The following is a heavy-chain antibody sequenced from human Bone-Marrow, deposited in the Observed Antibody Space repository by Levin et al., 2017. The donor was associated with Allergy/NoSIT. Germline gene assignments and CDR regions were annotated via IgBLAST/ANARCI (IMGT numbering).Heavy chain of an antibody. CDR3: VRAGGSAFSLDY. CDR1: GFTFSDYY. J-gene: IGHJ4*02. Sequence: GESLKISCEGSGFTFSDYYMDWVRQAPGKGLEWVGRCRKKANSYSTEYAASVKGRFTIAREDSKNSLYLQMNTLNAEDTAVYYCVRAGGSAFSLDYWGQGTLVTVSS. CDR2: CRKKANSYST. V-gene: IGHV3-72*01. D-gene: IGHD3-3*02.